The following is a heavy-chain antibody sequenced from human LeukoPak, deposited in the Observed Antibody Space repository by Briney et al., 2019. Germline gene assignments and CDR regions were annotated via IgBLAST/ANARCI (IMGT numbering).Heavy chain of an antibody. V-gene: IGHV4-4*02. J-gene: IGHJ4*02. CDR2: IYHSGST. CDR1: GGFISSSNW. Sequence: SETLSLTCAVSGGFISSSNWWSWVRQPPGKGLEWIGEIYHSGSTNYNPSLKSRVTISVDASKNQFSLKLSSVTAADTAVYYCASWDYGDYEGYWGQGTLVTVSS. D-gene: IGHD4-17*01. CDR3: ASWDYGDYEGY.